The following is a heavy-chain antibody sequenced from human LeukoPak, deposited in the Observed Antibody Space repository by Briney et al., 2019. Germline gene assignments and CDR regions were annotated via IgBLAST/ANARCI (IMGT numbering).Heavy chain of an antibody. V-gene: IGHV3-21*01. CDR2: ISSSSSYI. CDR1: GFTFSNYS. Sequence: PGGSLRLSCAASGFTFSNYSMNWVRQAPGKGLEWVSSISSSSSYIYYADSVKGRFTISRDNTKSSLYLQMNSLRAEDTAVYYCARDSPYGTAGYWGQGTLVTVSS. D-gene: IGHD2-8*02. J-gene: IGHJ4*02. CDR3: ARDSPYGTAGY.